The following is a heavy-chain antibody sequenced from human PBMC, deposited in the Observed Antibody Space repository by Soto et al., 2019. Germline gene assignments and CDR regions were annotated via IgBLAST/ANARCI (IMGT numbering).Heavy chain of an antibody. J-gene: IGHJ2*01. CDR3: ARKVLGSTSRPDWWYFDL. CDR1: GFTFINYA. D-gene: IGHD2-2*01. CDR2: IRGGGDKT. V-gene: IGHV3-23*01. Sequence: EVQLLESGGGLVQPGGSLRLSCVGSGFTFINYAMNWVRQTPGKGLEWVSTIRGGGDKTFDEAIVKGRFTISRDNSKNAVNLQMNSLRADDTAVYYCARKVLGSTSRPDWWYFDLWGRGTLVTVSS.